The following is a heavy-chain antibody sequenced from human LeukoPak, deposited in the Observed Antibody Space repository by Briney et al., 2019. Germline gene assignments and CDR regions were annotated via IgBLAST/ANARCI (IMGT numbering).Heavy chain of an antibody. CDR3: ARGHSGWYYYYYMDV. CDR2: IIPIFGTA. Sequence: SVKVSCKASGGTFSSYAISWVRQAPGQGLEWMGGIIPIFGTANYAQKFQGRVTITTDESTRTAYMELSSLRSEDTAVYYCARGHSGWYYYYYMDVWGKGTTVTVSS. V-gene: IGHV1-69*05. CDR1: GGTFSSYA. D-gene: IGHD3-9*01. J-gene: IGHJ6*03.